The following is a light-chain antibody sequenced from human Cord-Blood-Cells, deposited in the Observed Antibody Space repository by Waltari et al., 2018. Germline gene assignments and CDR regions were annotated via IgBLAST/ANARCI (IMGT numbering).Light chain of an antibody. CDR3: QQYGSSPT. CDR2: GAS. CDR1: QSVSSSY. J-gene: IGKJ1*01. Sequence: EIVLTQSPGTLSLSPGGSATLSCRASQSVSSSYLASYQQKPGQAPRLLIYGASSRATGIPDRFSVSGSGTDFTLTISRLEPEDFAVYYCQQYGSSPTFGQGTKVEIK. V-gene: IGKV3-20*01.